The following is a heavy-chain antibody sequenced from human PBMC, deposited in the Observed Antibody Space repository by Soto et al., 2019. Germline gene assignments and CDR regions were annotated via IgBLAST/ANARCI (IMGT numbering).Heavy chain of an antibody. J-gene: IGHJ6*02. CDR3: ARINHYYDTSGRMDV. CDR1: GYNFSTYG. V-gene: IGHV1-18*04. Sequence: ASVKVSCKASGYNFSTYGIFWVRQAPGQGLEWMGWISPYNGNTQSEHKFQGRLTLTTDTSTSTVCMELRSLRSDDTAVYYCARINHYYDTSGRMDVWGQGTTVTVSS. D-gene: IGHD3-22*01. CDR2: ISPYNGNT.